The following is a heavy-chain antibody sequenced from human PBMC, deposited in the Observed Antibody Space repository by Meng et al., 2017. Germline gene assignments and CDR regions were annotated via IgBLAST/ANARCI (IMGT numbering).Heavy chain of an antibody. CDR2: IYSGGST. D-gene: IGHD1-26*01. J-gene: IGHJ4*02. V-gene: IGHV3-53*01. Sequence: LVEPGRVLIHPGGSLRLSCASYGFTVSSNYMSWVRQAPGKGLEWVSVIYSGGSTYYADSVKGRFTISRDNSKNTLYLQMNSLRAEDTAVYYCARGGSYYSYWGQGTLVTVSS. CDR3: ARGGSYYSY. CDR1: GFTVSSNY.